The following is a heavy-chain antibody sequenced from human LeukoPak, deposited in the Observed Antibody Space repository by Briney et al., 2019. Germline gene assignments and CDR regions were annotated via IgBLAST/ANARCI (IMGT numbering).Heavy chain of an antibody. V-gene: IGHV1-46*01. CDR2: INPSGSST. D-gene: IGHD6-13*01. J-gene: IGHJ4*02. Sequence: ASVKVSCKASGYAFTRHYMHWVRQAPGQGLEWMGLINPSGSSTIYAQKFQDRVTMTRDTSTSTVYMELSSLRSEDTAVYYCARGSSSSWYSLDYWGQGTLVTVSS. CDR1: GYAFTRHY. CDR3: ARGSSSSWYSLDY.